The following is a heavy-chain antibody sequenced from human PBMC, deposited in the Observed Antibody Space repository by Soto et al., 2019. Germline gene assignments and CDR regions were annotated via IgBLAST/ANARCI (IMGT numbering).Heavy chain of an antibody. Sequence: QVQLVQSGAEVKKPGSSVKVSCKASGGTFSSYAISWVRQAPGQGLEWMGGIIPIFGTANYAQKCQGRVTIPADESTSTAYMELSSLRSEDTAVYYCARDRTPTYYYDSSGLDYWGQGTLVTVSS. D-gene: IGHD3-22*01. V-gene: IGHV1-69*01. J-gene: IGHJ4*02. CDR2: IIPIFGTA. CDR1: GGTFSSYA. CDR3: ARDRTPTYYYDSSGLDY.